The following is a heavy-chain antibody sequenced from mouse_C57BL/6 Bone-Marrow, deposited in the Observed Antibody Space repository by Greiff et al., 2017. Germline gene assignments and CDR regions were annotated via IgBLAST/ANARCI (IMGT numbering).Heavy chain of an antibody. CDR1: GYTFTSYW. CDR2: IDPSDSYT. J-gene: IGHJ2*01. D-gene: IGHD1-1*01. CDR3: ARDYYGSSYTLY. V-gene: IGHV1-59*01. Sequence: QVQLQQPGAELVRPGTSVKLSCKASGYTFTSYWMHWVKQRPGQGLEWIGVIDPSDSYTNYNQKFKGKATLTVDTSSSTAYMQLSSLTSEDSAVYYCARDYYGSSYTLYWGQGTTRTVSS.